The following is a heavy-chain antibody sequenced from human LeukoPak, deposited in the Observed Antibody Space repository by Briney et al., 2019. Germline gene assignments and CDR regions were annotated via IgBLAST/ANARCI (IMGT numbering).Heavy chain of an antibody. D-gene: IGHD7-27*01. V-gene: IGHV3-74*01. J-gene: IGHJ4*02. CDR3: ARGPSGWGSLDS. CDR2: INSDGSST. CDR1: GFTFSNYW. Sequence: GGSLRLSCAASGFTFSNYWMQWVRQAPGKGLVWVSRINSDGSSTNYADSVKGRFTISRDNAKNTLYLQVKSLRAEDTAVYYCARGPSGWGSLDSWGQGTLVTVSS.